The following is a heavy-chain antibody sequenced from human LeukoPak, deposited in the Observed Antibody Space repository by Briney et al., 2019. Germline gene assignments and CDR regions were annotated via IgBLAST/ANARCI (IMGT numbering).Heavy chain of an antibody. CDR1: GFTFSGYC. CDR2: INPNGGTI. Sequence: GGSLRLSCAASGFTFSGYCMNWVRQAPGRGLEWVSYINPNGGTIYYSDSVKGRFTISRDNAKNSLYLQMHSLRAEDTALYYCAREGDITGASGTEFDYWGQGALVTVSS. V-gene: IGHV3-48*04. D-gene: IGHD6-13*01. CDR3: AREGDITGASGTEFDY. J-gene: IGHJ4*02.